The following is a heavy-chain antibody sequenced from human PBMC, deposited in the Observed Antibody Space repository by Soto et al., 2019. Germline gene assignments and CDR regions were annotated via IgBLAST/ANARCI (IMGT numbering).Heavy chain of an antibody. CDR2: IIPIFGTA. CDR1: GGTFSSYA. D-gene: IGHD6-13*01. CDR3: ATGPLARYYYYGMDV. Sequence: KASGGTFSSYAISWVRQAPGQGLEWMGGIIPIFGTANYAQKFQGRVTMTEDTSTDTAYMELSSLRSEDTAVYYCATGPLARYYYYGMDVWGQGTTVTVSS. J-gene: IGHJ6*02. V-gene: IGHV1-69*06.